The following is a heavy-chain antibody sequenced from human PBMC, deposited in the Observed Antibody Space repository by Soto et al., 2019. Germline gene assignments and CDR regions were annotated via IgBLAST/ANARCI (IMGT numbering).Heavy chain of an antibody. Sequence: SETLSLTCTVSGGSISSGGYYWSWIRQHPGKDLEWIGYIYYSGSTYYNPSLKSRVTISVDTSKNQFSLKLSSVTAADTAVYYCARLVRGVSYRTLYYFDYWGQGTLVTVSS. D-gene: IGHD3-10*01. J-gene: IGHJ4*02. CDR2: IYYSGST. CDR3: ARLVRGVSYRTLYYFDY. V-gene: IGHV4-31*03. CDR1: GGSISSGGYY.